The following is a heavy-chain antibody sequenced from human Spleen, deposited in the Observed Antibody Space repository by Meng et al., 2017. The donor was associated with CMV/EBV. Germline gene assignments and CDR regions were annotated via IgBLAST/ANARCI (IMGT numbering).Heavy chain of an antibody. CDR3: AKIGSFTYYYYGMDV. CDR1: EFIFSDYW. Sequence: GGSLRLSCAASEFIFSDYWMSWVRQAPGKGLQWVANVKQDGSEKYYVDSVKGRFTISRDNAKNTLFLQMDSLGAEDTAVYYCAKIGSFTYYYYGMDVWGQGTTVTVSS. CDR2: VKQDGSEK. J-gene: IGHJ6*02. V-gene: IGHV3-7*03. D-gene: IGHD1-26*01.